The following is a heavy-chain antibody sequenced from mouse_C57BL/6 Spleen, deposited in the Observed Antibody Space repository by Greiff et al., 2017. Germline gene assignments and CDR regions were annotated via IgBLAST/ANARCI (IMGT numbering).Heavy chain of an antibody. CDR1: GYTFTDYY. V-gene: IGHV1-19*01. Sequence: EVQLQQSGPVLVKPGASVKMSCKASGYTFTDYYMNWVKQSHGKSLEWIGVINPYNGGTSYNQKFKGKATVTVDKSSSTAYMELNSLTSEDSAVYYFAREGGGVHYDYSWFAYWGQGTLVTVSA. CDR3: AREGGGVHYDYSWFAY. J-gene: IGHJ3*01. D-gene: IGHD2-4*01. CDR2: INPYNGGT.